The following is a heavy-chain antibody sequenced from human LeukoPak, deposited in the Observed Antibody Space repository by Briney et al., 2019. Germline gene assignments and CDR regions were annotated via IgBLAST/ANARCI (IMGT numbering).Heavy chain of an antibody. CDR3: ARDYYDSSGYYSNWFDP. CDR2: IYYSGST. V-gene: IGHV4-59*01. D-gene: IGHD3-22*01. CDR1: GGSISSYY. J-gene: IGHJ5*02. Sequence: SETLSLTCTVSGGSISSYYWSCIRQPPGKGLEWIGYIYYSGSTNYNPSLKSRVTISVDTSKNQFSLKLSSVTAADTAVYYCARDYYDSSGYYSNWFDPWGQGTLVAVSS.